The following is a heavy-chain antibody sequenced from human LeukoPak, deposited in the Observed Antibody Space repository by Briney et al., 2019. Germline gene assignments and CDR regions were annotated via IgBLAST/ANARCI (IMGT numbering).Heavy chain of an antibody. J-gene: IGHJ3*02. D-gene: IGHD4-23*01. Sequence: SETLSLTCTVSGGSISSYYWSWIRQPPGKGLEWIGYIYYSGSTNYNPSLKSRVTMSVDTSKNQFSLKLSSVTAADTAVYYCARPEDYGGNSDAFDIWGQGTMVTVSS. CDR1: GGSISSYY. CDR2: IYYSGST. V-gene: IGHV4-59*08. CDR3: ARPEDYGGNSDAFDI.